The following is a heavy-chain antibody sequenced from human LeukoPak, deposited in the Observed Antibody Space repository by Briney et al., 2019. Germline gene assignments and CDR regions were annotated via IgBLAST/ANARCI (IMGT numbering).Heavy chain of an antibody. V-gene: IGHV3-23*01. CDR1: GFTFSSYA. J-gene: IGHJ4*02. Sequence: GSLRLSCAASGFTFSSYAMSWVRQAPGKGLEWVSAISGSGGSTYYADSVKGRFTISRDNSKNTLYLQMNSLRAEDTAVYYCTTAWRELPLYYFDYWGQGTLVTVSS. CDR2: ISGSGGST. D-gene: IGHD3-16*02. CDR3: TTAWRELPLYYFDY.